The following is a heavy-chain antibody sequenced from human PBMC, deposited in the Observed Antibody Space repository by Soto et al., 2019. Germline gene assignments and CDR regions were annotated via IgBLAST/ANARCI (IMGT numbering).Heavy chain of an antibody. CDR3: ARGPLTIFGVVSKWFDP. CDR1: GGSISSYY. J-gene: IGHJ5*02. D-gene: IGHD3-3*01. V-gene: IGHV4-59*01. Sequence: SSETLSLTCTVSGGSISSYYWSWIRQPPGKGLEWIGYIYYSGSTNYNPSLKSRVTISVDTSKNQFSLKLSSVTAADTAVYYCARGPLTIFGVVSKWFDPWGQGTLVTVSS. CDR2: IYYSGST.